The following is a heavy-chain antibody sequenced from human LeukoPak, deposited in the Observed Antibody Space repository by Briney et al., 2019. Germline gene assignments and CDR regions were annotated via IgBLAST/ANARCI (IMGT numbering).Heavy chain of an antibody. CDR3: TTVYCSGGSCYYYYYYYMDV. D-gene: IGHD2-15*01. CDR1: GFILSEHF. V-gene: IGHV3-15*01. Sequence: PGGSLRLSCAASGFILSEHFMDWVRQAPGKGLEWVGRIKSKTDGGTTDYAAPVKGRFTISRDDSKNTLYLQMNSLKTEDTAVYYCTTVYCSGGSCYYYYYYYMDVWGKGTTVTVSS. CDR2: IKSKTDGGTT. J-gene: IGHJ6*03.